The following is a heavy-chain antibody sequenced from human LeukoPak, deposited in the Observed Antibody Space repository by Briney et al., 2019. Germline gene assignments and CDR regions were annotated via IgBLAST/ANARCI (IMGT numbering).Heavy chain of an antibody. J-gene: IGHJ3*02. CDR1: GYTFTGYY. D-gene: IGHD6-19*01. CDR2: INPNSGGA. CDR3: ARGPRLHSSGWYYGAFDI. Sequence: ASVKVSCKASGYTFTGYYIHWVRQAPGQGLEWMGRINPNSGGADYAQKFQGRVSMTRDTSISTAYMELSSLRSDDTAVYYCARGPRLHSSGWYYGAFDIWGQGTMVTVS. V-gene: IGHV1-2*06.